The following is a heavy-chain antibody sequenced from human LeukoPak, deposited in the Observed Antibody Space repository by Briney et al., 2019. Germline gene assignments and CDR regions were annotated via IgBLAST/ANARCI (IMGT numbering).Heavy chain of an antibody. V-gene: IGHV3-53*01. CDR3: ARGYSYGYPLDY. CDR1: GFTVSSNY. D-gene: IGHD5-18*01. Sequence: GGSLRLSCAASGFTVSSNYMSWVHQAPGKGLEWVSVIYSGGSTYYADSVKGRFTISRDNSKNTLYLQMNSLRAEDTAVYYCARGYSYGYPLDYWGQGTLVTVSS. CDR2: IYSGGST. J-gene: IGHJ4*02.